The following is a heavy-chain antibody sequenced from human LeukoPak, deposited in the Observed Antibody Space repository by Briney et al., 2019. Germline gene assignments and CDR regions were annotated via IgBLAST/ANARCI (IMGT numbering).Heavy chain of an antibody. CDR2: FDPEDGET. D-gene: IGHD2-2*01. CDR1: GYALTELS. J-gene: IGHJ4*02. Sequence: GASVKVSCKVSGYALTELSMHWVRQAPGKGLEWMGGFDPEDGETIYAQKFQGRVTMTEDTSTDTAYMELSSLRSEDTAVYYCATFPTLVPAAPPASVSYVDYWGQGTLVTVSS. V-gene: IGHV1-24*01. CDR3: ATFPTLVPAAPPASVSYVDY.